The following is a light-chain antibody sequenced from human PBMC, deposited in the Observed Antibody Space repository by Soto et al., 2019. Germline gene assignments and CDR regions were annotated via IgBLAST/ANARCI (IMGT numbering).Light chain of an antibody. J-gene: IGKJ1*01. CDR3: RQYSVFWT. Sequence: DVQMTQSPSTQSASVGDRVSITCRASQSITNRLAWYQQKPGTPPKLLIYDASTLQSGVPSRFSGHTSGTEFTLTISSLQPDDFATYFCRQYSVFWTFGQGTKVEIK. CDR1: QSITNR. V-gene: IGKV1-5*01. CDR2: DAS.